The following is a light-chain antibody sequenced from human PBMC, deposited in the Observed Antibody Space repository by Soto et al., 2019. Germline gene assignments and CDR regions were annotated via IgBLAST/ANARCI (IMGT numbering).Light chain of an antibody. CDR1: QDISSY. CDR2: AAS. J-gene: IGKJ1*01. V-gene: IGKV1-39*01. Sequence: DIQMTQSPSSLSASLGDRTTITCRANQDISSYLIWYQHNLGQAPKLLIHAASTWASGVPSRFSGSESGTDSTLSICGLEHEDSETYYCQQSYKSPLTFGQGTKVEIK. CDR3: QQSYKSPLT.